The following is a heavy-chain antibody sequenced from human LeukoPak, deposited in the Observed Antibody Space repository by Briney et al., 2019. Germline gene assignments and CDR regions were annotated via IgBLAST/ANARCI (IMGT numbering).Heavy chain of an antibody. D-gene: IGHD6-13*01. CDR1: GGSLSSYY. CDR3: ARAPGTAAAGTHFDF. J-gene: IGHJ4*02. V-gene: IGHV4-59*01. Sequence: KSSETLSLTCTVSGGSLSSYYWSWIRQPPGKGLEWIGYIYYSGSAKYNPSLKSRVTISVDTSKNQFSLKLSSVTAGDTAVYYCARAPGTAAAGTHFDFWGQGTLVTVSS. CDR2: IYYSGSA.